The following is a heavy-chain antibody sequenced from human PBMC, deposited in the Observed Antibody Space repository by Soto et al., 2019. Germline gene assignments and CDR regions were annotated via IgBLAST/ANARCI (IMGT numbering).Heavy chain of an antibody. J-gene: IGHJ5*02. D-gene: IGHD3-9*01. CDR1: GGSFSGYY. Sequence: LSLTCAAYGGSFSGYYWSWIRQPPGKGLEWIGEINHSGSTNYNPSLKSRVTISVDTSKNQFSLKLSSVTAADTAVYYCARGLGRYYDILTGYYRSKGACSFDPWGQGTLVTVSS. V-gene: IGHV4-34*01. CDR2: INHSGST. CDR3: ARGLGRYYDILTGYYRSKGACSFDP.